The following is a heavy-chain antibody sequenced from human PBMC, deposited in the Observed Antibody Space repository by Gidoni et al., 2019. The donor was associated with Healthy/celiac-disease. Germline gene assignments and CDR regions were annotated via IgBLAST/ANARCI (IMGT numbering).Heavy chain of an antibody. CDR3: AKGDGDWSGYKSYYYYMDV. CDR1: GFTFSSYA. V-gene: IGHV3-23*01. Sequence: EVQLLESGGGLVQPGGSLRLSCAASGFTFSSYAMSWVRQAPGKGLEWVSAISGSGGSTYYADPVKGRFTISRDNSKNMLYLQMNSLRAEDTAVYYCAKGDGDWSGYKSYYYYMDVWGKGTTVTVSS. J-gene: IGHJ6*03. D-gene: IGHD3-3*01. CDR2: ISGSGGST.